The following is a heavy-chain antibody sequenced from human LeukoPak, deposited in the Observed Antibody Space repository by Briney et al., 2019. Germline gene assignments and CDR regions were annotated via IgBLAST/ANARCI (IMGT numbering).Heavy chain of an antibody. J-gene: IGHJ4*02. CDR1: VFTFTDYY. D-gene: IGHD3-10*01. Sequence: ASVKVSCKASVFTFTDYYIHCVRQAPGQGLEWLGYVNSDSGVTKYTQKFRGRVTMTRDTSISTAYVELTRLTSDDTAIYFCTREPKITRVPSQPDYWGQGTLVTVSS. CDR3: TREPKITRVPSQPDY. CDR2: VNSDSGVT. V-gene: IGHV1-2*02.